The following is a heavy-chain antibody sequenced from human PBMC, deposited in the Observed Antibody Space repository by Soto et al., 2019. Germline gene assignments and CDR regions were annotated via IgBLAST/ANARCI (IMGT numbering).Heavy chain of an antibody. CDR1: GFTFRSYA. Sequence: QVQLVESGGGVVQPGRSLRLSCAASGFTFRSYAMHWVRQAPDKGLEWVAAIWKDGSNKYYGYTVKGRFTISRDNTKNTLYLPMIIRRAEDTDISVCARYGRHSLDCWCQGTLVTDSS. CDR2: IWKDGSNK. D-gene: IGHD4-17*01. V-gene: IGHV3-33*01. CDR3: ARYGRHSLDC. J-gene: IGHJ4*02.